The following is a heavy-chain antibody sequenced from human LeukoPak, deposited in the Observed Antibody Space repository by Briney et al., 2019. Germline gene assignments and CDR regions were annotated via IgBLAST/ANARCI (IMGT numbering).Heavy chain of an antibody. CDR1: GGTFSSYA. J-gene: IGHJ3*02. V-gene: IGHV1-69*04. Sequence: SVKVSCKASGGTFSSYAISWVRQAPGQGLEWMGRIIPILGIANYAQKFQGRVTITADKSTSTAYMELSSLRSEDTAVYYCARAALTDYYDSSGYYYGHAFDIWGQGTMVTVSS. D-gene: IGHD3-22*01. CDR3: ARAALTDYYDSSGYYYGHAFDI. CDR2: IIPILGIA.